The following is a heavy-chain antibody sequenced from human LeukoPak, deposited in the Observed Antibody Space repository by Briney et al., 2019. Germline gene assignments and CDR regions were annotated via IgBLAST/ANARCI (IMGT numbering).Heavy chain of an antibody. CDR1: GFTISSNY. J-gene: IGHJ3*02. CDR2: IYSGGST. V-gene: IGHV3-66*01. CDR3: ARVQYSYGYSDAFDI. Sequence: GGSQRLSCAASGFTISSNYMSWVRQAPGKGLEWVSVIYSGGSTYYADSVKGRFTISRDNSKNTLYLQMNSLRVEDTAVYYCARVQYSYGYSDAFDIWGQGTMVTVSS. D-gene: IGHD5-18*01.